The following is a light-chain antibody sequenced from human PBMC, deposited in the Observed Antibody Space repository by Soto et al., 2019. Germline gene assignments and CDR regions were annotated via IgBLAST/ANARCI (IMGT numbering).Light chain of an antibody. CDR1: QSISTY. CDR3: QQSESIQHT. CDR2: TAS. J-gene: IGKJ2*01. V-gene: IGKV1-39*01. Sequence: DIQVTQSPSSVSASIGDRVTITCRASQSISTYLHWYQHKPGKAPKLLIYTASILQGGVPSRFSGSGSGTDFTLTISSLQPEDFATYYCQQSESIQHTFGQGTKVDIK.